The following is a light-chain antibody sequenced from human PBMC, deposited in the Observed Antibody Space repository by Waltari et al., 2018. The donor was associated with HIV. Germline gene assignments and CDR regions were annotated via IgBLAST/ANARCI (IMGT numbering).Light chain of an antibody. J-gene: IGLJ1*01. CDR2: EVT. V-gene: IGLV2-8*01. Sequence: QSALTQPPSASGSPGQSVTISCTGTSSDVGVSQFVSWYQQHPGKAPKVMIYEVTKRPSGVPDRFSGSRSGNTASLTVSGLQAEDEADYYCSSSVGSNNYVFGTGTKVTVL. CDR3: SSSVGSNNYV. CDR1: SSDVGVSQF.